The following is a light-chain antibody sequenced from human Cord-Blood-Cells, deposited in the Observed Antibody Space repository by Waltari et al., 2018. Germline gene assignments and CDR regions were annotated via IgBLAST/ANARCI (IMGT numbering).Light chain of an antibody. J-gene: IGLJ3*02. CDR2: DVC. Sequence: QSALTQPRSVSGSPGQSVTISCTGTSSDVGGYNYVSWYQQHTGKAPKLMIYDVCKGPLGVPDRFAGSRSGNTASLTISGRQDEEEADYDCCSYAGSYTWTFGQGTK. CDR3: CSYAGSYTWT. V-gene: IGLV2-11*01. CDR1: SSDVGGYNY.